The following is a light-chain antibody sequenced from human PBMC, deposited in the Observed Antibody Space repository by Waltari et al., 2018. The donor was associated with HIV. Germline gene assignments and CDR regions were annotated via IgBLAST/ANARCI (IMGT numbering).Light chain of an antibody. Sequence: DIQLTQSPSFLSASVGDRVTITCRASQGITVYLVWYQQKPGKAPKLLIHTASTLQSGVPSRFSGSGSGTEFTLTISSLQPEDCATYYCQQLYSYPYTFGQGTKLEIK. CDR1: QGITVY. CDR2: TAS. CDR3: QQLYSYPYT. J-gene: IGKJ2*01. V-gene: IGKV1-9*01.